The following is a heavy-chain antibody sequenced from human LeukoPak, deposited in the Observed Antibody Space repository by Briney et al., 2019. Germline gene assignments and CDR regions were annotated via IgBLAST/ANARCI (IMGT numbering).Heavy chain of an antibody. CDR3: ARAGKSSSWWYAFDI. CDR1: GGSFSGYY. V-gene: IGHV4-34*01. J-gene: IGHJ3*02. Sequence: SETLSLTCAVYGGSFSGYYWSWIRQPPGKGLEWIGEINHSGSTNYNPSLKSRVTISVDTSKNQFSLKLSSVTAADTAVYYCARAGKSSSWWYAFDIWGQGTMVTVSS. CDR2: INHSGST. D-gene: IGHD6-13*01.